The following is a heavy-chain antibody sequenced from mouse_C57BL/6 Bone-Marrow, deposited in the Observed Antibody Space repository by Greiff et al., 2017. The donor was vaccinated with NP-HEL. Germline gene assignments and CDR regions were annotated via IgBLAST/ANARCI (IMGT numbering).Heavy chain of an antibody. Sequence: EVKVVESGGGLVKPGGSLKLSCAASGFTFSSYAMSWVRQTPEKRLEWVATISDGGSYTYYPDNVKGRFTISRDNAKNNLYLQMSHLKSEDTAMYYCARDLDDEYYFDYWGQGTTLTVSS. CDR1: GFTFSSYA. D-gene: IGHD2-12*01. J-gene: IGHJ2*01. V-gene: IGHV5-4*01. CDR2: ISDGGSYT. CDR3: ARDLDDEYYFDY.